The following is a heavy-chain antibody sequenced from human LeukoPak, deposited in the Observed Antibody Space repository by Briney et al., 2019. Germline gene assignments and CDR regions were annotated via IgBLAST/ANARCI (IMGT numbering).Heavy chain of an antibody. J-gene: IGHJ5*02. CDR1: GYTLTELS. D-gene: IGHD6-19*01. Sequence: ASVKVSCKVSGYTLTELSMYWVRQAPGKGLEWMGGFNPEDGETIYAQKFQGRVTMTEDTSTDTAYMELSSLRSEDTAVYYCATVGQCLVRGLNWFDPWGQGTLVTVSS. V-gene: IGHV1-24*01. CDR2: FNPEDGET. CDR3: ATVGQCLVRGLNWFDP.